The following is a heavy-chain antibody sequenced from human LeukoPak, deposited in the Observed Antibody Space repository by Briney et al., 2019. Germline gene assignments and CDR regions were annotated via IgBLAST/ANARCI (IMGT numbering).Heavy chain of an antibody. J-gene: IGHJ4*02. CDR2: ISYDGSNK. CDR1: GFTFSSYG. Sequence: PGGSLRLSCVASGFTFSSYGMHWVRQAPGKGLEWVAVISYDGSNKYYADSVKGRFTISRDNSKNTLYLQMNSLRAEDTAVYYCAKRDTMVFDYWGQGTLVTVSS. CDR3: AKRDTMVFDY. D-gene: IGHD3-10*01. V-gene: IGHV3-30*18.